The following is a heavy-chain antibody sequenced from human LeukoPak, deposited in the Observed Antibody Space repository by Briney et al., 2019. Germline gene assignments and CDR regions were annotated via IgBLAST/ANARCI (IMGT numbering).Heavy chain of an antibody. J-gene: IGHJ4*02. CDR3: AIIRLGELSFDY. V-gene: IGHV4-59*01. CDR2: IYYSGST. D-gene: IGHD3-16*02. Sequence: SETPSLTCTVSGGSISSYYWSWIPQPPGKGLEWSGYIYYSGSTNYNPSLTSRVTISVDTSKNQFSLKLSSVTAADTAVYYCAIIRLGELSFDYWGQGTLVTVSS. CDR1: GGSISSYY.